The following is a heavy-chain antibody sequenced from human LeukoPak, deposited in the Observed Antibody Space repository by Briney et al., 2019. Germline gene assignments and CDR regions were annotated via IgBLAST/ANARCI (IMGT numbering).Heavy chain of an antibody. D-gene: IGHD2/OR15-2a*01. V-gene: IGHV3-33*01. CDR2: IWYDGSNK. CDR3: AREGPRGNSQFDY. CDR1: GFTFSSYG. J-gene: IGHJ4*02. Sequence: PGGSLRLSCAASGFTFSSYGMHWVRQAPGKGLEWVALIWYDGSNKYCADSVKGRLTISRDNSKNTLYLLMNSLRAEDTAVYYCAREGPRGNSQFDYWGQGTLVTVSS.